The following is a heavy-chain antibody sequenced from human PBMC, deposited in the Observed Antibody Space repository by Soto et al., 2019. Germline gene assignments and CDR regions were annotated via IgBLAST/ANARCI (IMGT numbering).Heavy chain of an antibody. CDR3: ARPAGTAHYYYYYMDV. J-gene: IGHJ6*03. CDR1: GGSISSSSYY. V-gene: IGHV4-39*01. D-gene: IGHD6-19*01. CDR2: IYYSGST. Sequence: QLQLQESGPGLVKPSETLSLTYTVSGGSISSSSYYWGWIRQPPGKGLERIGSIYYSGSTYYNPSLKSRVTISVDTSKNQFSLKLSSVTAADTAVYYCARPAGTAHYYYYYMDVWGKGTTVTVSS.